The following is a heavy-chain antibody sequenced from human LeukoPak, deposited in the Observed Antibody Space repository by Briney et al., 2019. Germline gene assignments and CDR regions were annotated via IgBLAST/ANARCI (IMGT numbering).Heavy chain of an antibody. J-gene: IGHJ4*02. Sequence: SETLSLTCTVSGYSISSGYYWGWIRQPPGKGLEWIGSIYHSGSTYYNPPLKSRVTISVDSSKHQFSLKLSSVTAADTVVYYCARGGQWLVPPFDYWGQGTLVTVSS. CDR2: IYHSGST. CDR1: GYSISSGYY. CDR3: ARGGQWLVPPFDY. V-gene: IGHV4-38-2*02. D-gene: IGHD6-19*01.